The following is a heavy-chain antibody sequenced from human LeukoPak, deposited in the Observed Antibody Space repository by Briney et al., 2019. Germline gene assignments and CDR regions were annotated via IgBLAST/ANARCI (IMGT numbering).Heavy chain of an antibody. J-gene: IGHJ5*02. CDR2: IGSDNKP. Sequence: GGSLRLSCEASGFTFSAYAMTWVRQAPGKGLEWVSSIGSDNKPHYSESVKGRFAISRDNSKSMLFLQLNSLRAEDTAVYYCAKGSFDSSSSYNWFDPWGQGTLVTVSS. CDR1: GFTFSAYA. V-gene: IGHV3-23*05. CDR3: AKGSFDSSSSYNWFDP. D-gene: IGHD6-6*01.